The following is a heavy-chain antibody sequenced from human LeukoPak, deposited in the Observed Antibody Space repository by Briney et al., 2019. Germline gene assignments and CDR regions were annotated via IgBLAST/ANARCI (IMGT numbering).Heavy chain of an antibody. CDR1: GGTFSSYA. Sequence: SVTVSCKASGGTFSSYAISWVRQAPGQGLEWMGRIIPILGIANYAQKFQGRVTITADKSTSTAYMELSSLRSEDTAVYYCARVGLKDIVVVGAFDIWGQGTMVTVSS. D-gene: IGHD2-15*01. J-gene: IGHJ3*02. CDR3: ARVGLKDIVVVGAFDI. V-gene: IGHV1-69*04. CDR2: IIPILGIA.